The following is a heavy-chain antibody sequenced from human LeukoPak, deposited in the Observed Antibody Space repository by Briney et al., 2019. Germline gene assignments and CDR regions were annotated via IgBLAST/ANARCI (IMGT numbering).Heavy chain of an antibody. CDR2: INHSGST. CDR3: ARSTVVVPAGMTNWFDP. J-gene: IGHJ5*02. V-gene: IGHV4-34*01. CDR1: GGSFSGYY. Sequence: PSETLSLTCAVYGGSFSGYYWSWIRQPPGKGLEWIGEINHSGSTNYNPSLKSRVTISVDTSKNQFSLKLSSVTAADTAVYYCARSTVVVPAGMTNWFDPWGQGTLVTVSS. D-gene: IGHD2-2*01.